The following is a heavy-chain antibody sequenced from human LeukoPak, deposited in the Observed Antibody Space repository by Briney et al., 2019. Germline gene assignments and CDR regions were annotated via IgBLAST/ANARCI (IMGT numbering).Heavy chain of an antibody. J-gene: IGHJ4*02. CDR3: ARDNDLGPDY. V-gene: IGHV1-2*02. CDR2: IYPESGET. Sequence: ASVKVSCKTSGYTFTGHYLHWVRKAPGQGLEWMGWIYPESGETKYAQKFQGRVTMTRDTSSSTIFVELRGLTSDDTAIYFCARDNDLGPDYWGQGTPVTVSS. CDR1: GYTFTGHY. D-gene: IGHD2-21*02.